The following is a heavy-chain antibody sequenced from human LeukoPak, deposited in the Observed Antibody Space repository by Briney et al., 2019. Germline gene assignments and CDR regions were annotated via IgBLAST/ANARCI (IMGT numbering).Heavy chain of an antibody. V-gene: IGHV1-69*05. Sequence: ASVKVSCKASGGTFSSYAISWVRQAPGQGLEWMGGIIPIFGTANYAQKFQGRATITTDESTSTAYMELSSLRSEDTAVYYCARGGGYSGYDPNTYYYYYYMDVWGKGTTVTVSS. J-gene: IGHJ6*03. CDR1: GGTFSSYA. D-gene: IGHD5-12*01. CDR2: IIPIFGTA. CDR3: ARGGGYSGYDPNTYYYYYYMDV.